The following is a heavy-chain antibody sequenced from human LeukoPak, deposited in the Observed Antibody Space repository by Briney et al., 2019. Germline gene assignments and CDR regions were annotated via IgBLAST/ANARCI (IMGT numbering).Heavy chain of an antibody. J-gene: IGHJ2*01. D-gene: IGHD6-6*01. CDR2: ISAYNGTT. CDR1: GYTFTSYG. V-gene: IGHV1-18*01. CDR3: ARAKRPTLSRAYWYPDL. Sequence: ASVKVSCKASGYTFTSYGISWVRQAPGQGLGGMGWISAYNGTTNYAQKLQGRVTMTTDTSTSTAYMELRSLRSDDTAVYYCARAKRPTLSRAYWYPDLWGRGTLVTVSS.